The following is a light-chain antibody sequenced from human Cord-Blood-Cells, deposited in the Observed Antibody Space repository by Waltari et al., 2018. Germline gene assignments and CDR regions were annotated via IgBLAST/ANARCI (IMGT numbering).Light chain of an antibody. CDR2: KDS. Sequence: SYELTQSSPVSASPGPTADTTFSAEKLGDQDACWYQQKPGQSPVLVIYKDSKRPSGIPERFSGSNSGNTATLTISGTQAMDEADYYCQAWDSSTVVFGGGTKLTVL. CDR3: QAWDSSTVV. V-gene: IGLV3-1*01. CDR1: KLGDQD. J-gene: IGLJ2*01.